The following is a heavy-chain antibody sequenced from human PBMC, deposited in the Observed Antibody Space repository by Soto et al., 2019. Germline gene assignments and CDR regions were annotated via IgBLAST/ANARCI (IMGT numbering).Heavy chain of an antibody. D-gene: IGHD1-1*01. Sequence: PGGSLRLSCAASGFTFSSYAMSWVRQAPGKGLEWVSGISGSGATTFYADSVKGRFTISRDSSKNTLYLQMNSLRVEDTAVYYCAKAKVCTWNPGSFDYWGQGTLVTVSS. V-gene: IGHV3-23*01. CDR3: AKAKVCTWNPGSFDY. CDR2: ISGSGATT. J-gene: IGHJ4*02. CDR1: GFTFSSYA.